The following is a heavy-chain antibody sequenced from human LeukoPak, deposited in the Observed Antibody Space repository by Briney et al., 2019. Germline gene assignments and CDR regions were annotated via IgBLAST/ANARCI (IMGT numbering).Heavy chain of an antibody. J-gene: IGHJ5*02. CDR1: GFTFSSYG. CDR2: IGSSGGNI. CDR3: ARDRESYASWFDP. Sequence: GGSLRLSCAASGFTFSSYGMHWVRQAPGKGLEWVSYIGSSGGNIYYADSVKGRFTISRDNAKNSLYLQMNSLSTDDTAVYYCARDRESYASWFDPWGQGTLVTVS. V-gene: IGHV3-48*04. D-gene: IGHD1-26*01.